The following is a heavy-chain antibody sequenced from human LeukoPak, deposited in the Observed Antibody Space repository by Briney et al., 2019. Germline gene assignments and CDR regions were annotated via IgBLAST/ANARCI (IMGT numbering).Heavy chain of an antibody. V-gene: IGHV1-24*01. J-gene: IGHJ4*02. D-gene: IGHD4-11*01. Sequence: ASVKVSCKVSGYTLTELSMHWVRQAPGKGLEWMGGFDPEDGETIYAQKFQGRVTMAEDTSTDTAYMELSSLRSEDTAVYYCATRNNYQTEEGRYFDYWGQGTLVTVSS. CDR1: GYTLTELS. CDR2: FDPEDGET. CDR3: ATRNNYQTEEGRYFDY.